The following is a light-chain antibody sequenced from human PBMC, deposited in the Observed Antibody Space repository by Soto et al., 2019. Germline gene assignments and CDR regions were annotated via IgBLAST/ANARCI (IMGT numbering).Light chain of an antibody. CDR3: QQYGSSSPPWP. V-gene: IGKV3-20*01. CDR1: QSVNSN. CDR2: GAS. J-gene: IGKJ1*01. Sequence: IFTQSACTLALYPGERATLSCSASQSVNSNLAWYQQKLGQAPRVLIYGASTRATGIPARFSGSGSGTDFTLTISRLEPEDFAVYYCQQYGSSSPPWPFAQGTKVAIK.